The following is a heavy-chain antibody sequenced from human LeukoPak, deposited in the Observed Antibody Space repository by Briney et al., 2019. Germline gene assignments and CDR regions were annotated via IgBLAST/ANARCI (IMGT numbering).Heavy chain of an antibody. J-gene: IGHJ4*02. V-gene: IGHV4-34*01. D-gene: IGHD2-2*01. CDR1: GVSFSGYD. CDR3: ARGGWLGYCSSTSCARADY. Sequence: SETLSLTCAASGVSFSGYDWSWIRQPPGKGLEWIGEINHSGSTNYNPSLKSRVTISVDTSKNQFSLKLSSVTAADTAVYYCARGGWLGYCSSTSCARADYWGQGTLVTVSS. CDR2: INHSGST.